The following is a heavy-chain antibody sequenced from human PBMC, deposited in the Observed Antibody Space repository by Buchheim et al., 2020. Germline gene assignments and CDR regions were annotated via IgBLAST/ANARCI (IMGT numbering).Heavy chain of an antibody. CDR3: ARRISAAGTGYFQN. Sequence: QLQLQESGPGLVKPSETLSLTCTVSGGSISSPAYFWGWIRQPPGKGLEWIGSINYSGSTYYNPSLKSRVTMSVDTSKNQFSLKLSSVTAADTAVYYCARRISAAGTGYFQNWGQGTL. V-gene: IGHV4-39*07. J-gene: IGHJ1*01. D-gene: IGHD6-13*01. CDR2: INYSGST. CDR1: GGSISSPAYF.